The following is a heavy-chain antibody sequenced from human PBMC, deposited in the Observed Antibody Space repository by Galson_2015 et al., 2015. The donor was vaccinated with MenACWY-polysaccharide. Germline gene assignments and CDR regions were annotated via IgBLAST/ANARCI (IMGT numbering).Heavy chain of an antibody. Sequence: SLRLSCAASGFSFSAYGMSWVRQAPGRGLEWVSGSGTGGGLYYADPGKGRVTGSRENSKNTPDLQMNNLRAEDTAVYYCAKVGPRSSWTLGLDYWGQGTLVIVSS. D-gene: IGHD6-13*01. CDR1: GFSFSAYG. J-gene: IGHJ4*02. CDR3: AKVGPRSSWTLGLDY. V-gene: IGHV3-23*01. CDR2: SGTGGGL.